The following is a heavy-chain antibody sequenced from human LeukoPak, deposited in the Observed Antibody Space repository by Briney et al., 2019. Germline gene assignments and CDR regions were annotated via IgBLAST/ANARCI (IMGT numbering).Heavy chain of an antibody. CDR1: GGSISSSSYY. Sequence: PSETLSLTCTVSGGSISSSSYYWGWIRQPPGKGLEWIGSIYYSGSTYYNPSLKSRVTISVDTSKNQFSLKLSSVTAADTAVYYCARLDWLLQLDYWGQGTLVTVSS. J-gene: IGHJ4*02. CDR2: IYYSGST. V-gene: IGHV4-39*07. D-gene: IGHD3/OR15-3a*01. CDR3: ARLDWLLQLDY.